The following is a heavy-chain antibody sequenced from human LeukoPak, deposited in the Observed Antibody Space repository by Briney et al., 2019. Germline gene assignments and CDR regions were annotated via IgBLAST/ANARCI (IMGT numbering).Heavy chain of an antibody. Sequence: GESLKISCKGSGYSFTTYWITWVRQMHGKGLEWMGTIDPSDSYTNYSPSFQGHVTISADKSITTAYLQWSSLEASDSAIYFCARVKSRGNFDYWGQGTLVTVSS. CDR3: ARVKSRGNFDY. D-gene: IGHD3-10*01. CDR1: GYSFTTYW. CDR2: IDPSDSYT. J-gene: IGHJ4*02. V-gene: IGHV5-10-1*01.